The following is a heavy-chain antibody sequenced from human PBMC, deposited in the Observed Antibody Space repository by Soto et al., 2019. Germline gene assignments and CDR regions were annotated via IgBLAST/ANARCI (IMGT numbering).Heavy chain of an antibody. J-gene: IGHJ4*02. CDR1: GGSISSGGYY. D-gene: IGHD3-16*01. Sequence: QVQLQESGPGLVKPSQTLSLTCTVSGGSISSGGYYWSWIRQHPGKGLEWIGYIYYSGSTYYNPSLKSRVTRSEDTSKNQFSLKLSSVTAADTAVYYCERDVARGGNFDYWGQGTLVTVSS. V-gene: IGHV4-31*03. CDR3: ERDVARGGNFDY. CDR2: IYYSGST.